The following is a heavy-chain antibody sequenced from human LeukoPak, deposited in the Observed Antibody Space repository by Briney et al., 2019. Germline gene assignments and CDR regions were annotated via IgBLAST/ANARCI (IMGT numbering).Heavy chain of an antibody. CDR2: ISGTTIYT. CDR3: ARDRGHYGLGNYYVDS. D-gene: IGHD3-10*01. J-gene: IGHJ4*02. CDR1: GFTFSDYY. V-gene: IGHV3-11*05. Sequence: GGSLRLSCAASGFTFSDYYMSWVRQAPGKGLEWLSYISGTTIYTGYADSVKGRFTISRDNAKSSLYLQMNSLTAEDTAVYYCARDRGHYGLGNYYVDSWGQGTRVTVSS.